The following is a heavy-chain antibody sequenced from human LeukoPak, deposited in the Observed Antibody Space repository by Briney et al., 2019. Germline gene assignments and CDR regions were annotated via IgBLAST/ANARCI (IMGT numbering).Heavy chain of an antibody. V-gene: IGHV4-34*01. D-gene: IGHD2-21*02. Sequence: TLSLXCXVYXGXFSGYYWSWIRQPPGKGLEWIGEINHSGSTNYNPSLKSRVTISVDTSKNQFSLKLSSVTAADTAVYYCARGRDIVVVTASPDFDYWGQGTLVTVSS. CDR2: INHSGST. J-gene: IGHJ4*02. CDR3: ARGRDIVVVTASPDFDY. CDR1: XGXFSGYY.